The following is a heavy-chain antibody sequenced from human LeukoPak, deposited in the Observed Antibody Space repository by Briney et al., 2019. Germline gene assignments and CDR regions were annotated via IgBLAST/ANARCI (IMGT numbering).Heavy chain of an antibody. CDR2: INPNSGGT. V-gene: IGHV1-2*02. CDR1: GYTFTGYY. CDR3: ARDEGTYGDYLIDY. D-gene: IGHD4-17*01. Sequence: ASVKVSCKSSGYTFTGYYMLWVRQAPGQGLEWMGWINPNSGGTNYAQKFQGRVTMTRDTSISTAYMELSRLRSDDTAVYYCARDEGTYGDYLIDYWGQGTLVTVSS. J-gene: IGHJ4*02.